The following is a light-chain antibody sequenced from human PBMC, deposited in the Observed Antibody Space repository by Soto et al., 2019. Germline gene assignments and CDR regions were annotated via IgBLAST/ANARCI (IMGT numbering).Light chain of an antibody. V-gene: IGKV3-15*01. CDR2: GAS. Sequence: EIVMTQSPVTLSVSPGERATLSCRASQSVDSNLAWYQQKPGQAPRLLLYGASTRATGIPARFSGSGSGTEFTLTISSLQSEDFAVYYCQQYNNWPPWTFGQGTTVEIK. CDR3: QQYNNWPPWT. J-gene: IGKJ1*01. CDR1: QSVDSN.